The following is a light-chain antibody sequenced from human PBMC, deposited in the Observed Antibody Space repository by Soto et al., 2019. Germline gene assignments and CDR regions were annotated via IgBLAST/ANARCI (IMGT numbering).Light chain of an antibody. CDR1: QSVRSNS. Sequence: EIVLTQSPGTLSLSPGERATLSCRASQSVRSNSLAWFQQKPGQAPRLLIYGASNRATGIPDRFSGSGSGTDFTLTISRLEPADFAVYYCQQYTDLPRTFGQGTKVEIK. V-gene: IGKV3-20*01. J-gene: IGKJ1*01. CDR2: GAS. CDR3: QQYTDLPRT.